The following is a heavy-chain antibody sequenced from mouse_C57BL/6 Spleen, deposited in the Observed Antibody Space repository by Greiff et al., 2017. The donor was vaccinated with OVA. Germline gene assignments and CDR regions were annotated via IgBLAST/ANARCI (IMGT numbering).Heavy chain of an antibody. V-gene: IGHV1-54*01. CDR2: INPGSGGT. CDR3: ARGVPAMDY. CDR1: GYAFTNYL. D-gene: IGHD2-14*01. Sequence: QVQLQQSGAELVRPGTSVKVSCKASGYAFTNYLIEWVKQRPGQGLEWIGVINPGSGGTNYNEKFKGKATLTADKSSSTAYMQLSSLTSEDSAVYFCARGVPAMDYWGQGTSGTVSS. J-gene: IGHJ4*01.